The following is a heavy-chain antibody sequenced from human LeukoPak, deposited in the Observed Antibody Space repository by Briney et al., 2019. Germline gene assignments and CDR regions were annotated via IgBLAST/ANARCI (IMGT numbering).Heavy chain of an antibody. CDR1: GGSISSYY. V-gene: IGHV4-59*08. Sequence: PSETLSLTGTVSGGSISSYYWSWIRQPPGKGLKWIGYIYYSGSTNYNPSLKSRVTISVDTSKNQFSLKLSSVTAADTAVYYCARGATREHYFDYWGQGTLVTVSS. D-gene: IGHD1-26*01. CDR3: ARGATREHYFDY. CDR2: IYYSGST. J-gene: IGHJ4*02.